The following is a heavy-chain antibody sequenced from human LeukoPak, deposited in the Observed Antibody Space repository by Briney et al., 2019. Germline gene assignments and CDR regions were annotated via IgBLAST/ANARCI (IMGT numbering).Heavy chain of an antibody. Sequence: GESLKISCKGSGYSFTSYWIAWVRQMPGKGLEWMGIIYPGDFDTRYSPSLQGQVIISADKSISTAYLQLSSLKASDTAMYYCARRDYGGKHFDYRGQGTLVTVSS. D-gene: IGHD4-23*01. J-gene: IGHJ4*02. CDR1: GYSFTSYW. CDR3: ARRDYGGKHFDY. V-gene: IGHV5-51*01. CDR2: IYPGDFDT.